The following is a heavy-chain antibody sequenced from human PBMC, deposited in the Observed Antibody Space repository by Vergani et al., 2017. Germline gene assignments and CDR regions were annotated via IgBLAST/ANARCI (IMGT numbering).Heavy chain of an antibody. CDR3: ARTGVFGYFDY. CDR2: ISSNGSTI. J-gene: IGHJ4*02. V-gene: IGHV3-48*03. Sequence: EVQLVESGGGLVQPGGSLRLSCAASGFTFSSYEMNWVRQAPGKGLEWVSYISSNGSTIYYADSVKGRFTISRDNAKNSLYLQMNSLRAEDTAVYYCARTGVFGYFDYWGQGTLVTVSS. D-gene: IGHD3-10*01. CDR1: GFTFSSYE.